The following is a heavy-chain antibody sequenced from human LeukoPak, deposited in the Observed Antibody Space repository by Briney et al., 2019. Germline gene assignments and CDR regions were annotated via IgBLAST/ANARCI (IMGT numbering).Heavy chain of an antibody. J-gene: IGHJ4*02. Sequence: PGGSLRLSCTVSGFTVSSNSMSWVRQAPGKGLEWVSFIYSDNTHYSDSVKGRFTISRDNSKNTLYLQMNSLRAEDTAVYYCARGLLEYQLLGLGYWGQGTLVTVSS. D-gene: IGHD2-2*01. CDR3: ARGLLEYQLLGLGY. CDR1: GFTVSSNS. V-gene: IGHV3-53*01. CDR2: IYSDNT.